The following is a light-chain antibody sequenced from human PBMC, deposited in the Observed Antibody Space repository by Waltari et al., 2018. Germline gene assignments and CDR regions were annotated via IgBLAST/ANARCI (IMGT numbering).Light chain of an antibody. Sequence: SYVLTQPPSVSVAPGQTATLACGGHQIGPKNGNWYQQRPGQAPVLVVYHASGRPSGIPERFSGSNSENTAILTITGVEAGDEADYYCQVWDSDRVVFGGGTKLTVL. V-gene: IGLV3-21*02. CDR3: QVWDSDRVV. CDR1: QIGPKN. J-gene: IGLJ2*01. CDR2: HAS.